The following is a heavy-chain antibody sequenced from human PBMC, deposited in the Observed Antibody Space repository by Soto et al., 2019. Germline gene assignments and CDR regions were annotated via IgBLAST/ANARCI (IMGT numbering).Heavy chain of an antibody. D-gene: IGHD2-2*01. CDR1: GFTFSSYA. J-gene: IGHJ1*01. CDR3: AKDHGSITSCLEYFQR. CDR2: ISGSGGST. V-gene: IGHV3-23*01. Sequence: GGSLRLSCAASGFTFSSYAMSWVRQAPGKGLEWVSAISGSGGSTYYADSVKGRFTISRDNSKNTLYLQMNSLRAEDTAVFFCAKDHGSITSCLEYFQRGGQGTLVTVSS.